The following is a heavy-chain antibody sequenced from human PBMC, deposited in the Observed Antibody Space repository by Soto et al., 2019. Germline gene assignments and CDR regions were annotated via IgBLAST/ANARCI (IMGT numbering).Heavy chain of an antibody. Sequence: GGSLRLSCTASGFTFGDYAMSWFRQAPGKGLEWVGFIRSKAYGGTTEYAATVKGRFTISRDDSKSIAYLQMNSLKTEDTAVYYCTRDSRGYCSSTSCYIDYWGQGTLVTVS. CDR1: GFTFGDYA. V-gene: IGHV3-49*03. CDR2: IRSKAYGGTT. CDR3: TRDSRGYCSSTSCYIDY. J-gene: IGHJ4*02. D-gene: IGHD2-2*01.